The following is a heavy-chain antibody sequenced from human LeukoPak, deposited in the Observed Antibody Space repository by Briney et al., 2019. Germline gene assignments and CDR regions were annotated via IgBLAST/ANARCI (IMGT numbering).Heavy chain of an antibody. CDR2: ISAYNGNT. D-gene: IGHD6-13*01. Sequence: ASVKVSCKASGYTFTSYGISWVRQAPGQGLEWMGWISAYNGNTNYAQKLQGRVTITADESTSTAYMELSSLRPEDTAVYYCARDPGGGSSWHAAFDYWGQGTLVTVSS. J-gene: IGHJ4*02. CDR3: ARDPGGGSSWHAAFDY. V-gene: IGHV1-18*01. CDR1: GYTFTSYG.